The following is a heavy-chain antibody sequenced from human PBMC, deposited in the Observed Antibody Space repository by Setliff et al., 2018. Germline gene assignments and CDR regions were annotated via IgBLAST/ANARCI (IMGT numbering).Heavy chain of an antibody. CDR1: GYRLIEVS. V-gene: IGHV1-24*01. CDR2: FDPEDEET. Sequence: ASVKVSCKVSGYRLIEVSMHWVRQAPGKGLEWMGGFDPEDEETIYAQKFQGRVTMTTDTSTSTAYMELRSLRAEDTAVYSCAKNGFGVVALGVNNWFDPWGQGTLVTVSS. CDR3: AKNGFGVVALGVNNWFDP. J-gene: IGHJ5*02. D-gene: IGHD3-10*01.